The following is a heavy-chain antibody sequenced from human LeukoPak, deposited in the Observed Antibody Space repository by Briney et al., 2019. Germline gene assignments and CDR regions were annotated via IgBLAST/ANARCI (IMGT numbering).Heavy chain of an antibody. Sequence: ASVKVSCKASGYTFTSYYMHWVRQPPGQGLEWMGIINPSGGSTSYAQKFQGRVTMTRDMSTSTVYMELSSLRSEDTAVYYCARVPMVRGVTHYYYMDVWGKGTTVTVSS. V-gene: IGHV1-46*01. D-gene: IGHD3-10*01. J-gene: IGHJ6*03. CDR3: ARVPMVRGVTHYYYMDV. CDR1: GYTFTSYY. CDR2: INPSGGST.